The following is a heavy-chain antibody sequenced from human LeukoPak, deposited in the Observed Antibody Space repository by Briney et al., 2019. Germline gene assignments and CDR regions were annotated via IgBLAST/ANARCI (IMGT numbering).Heavy chain of an antibody. CDR1: GFTFSSYA. CDR3: AKDKYSPNINNWFDP. Sequence: QSGGSLRLSCAASGFTFSSYAMSWVRQAPGKGLEWASAISGSGGSTYYADSVKGRFTISRDNSKNTLYLQMNSLRAEDTAVYYCAKDKYSPNINNWFDPWGQGTLVTVSS. V-gene: IGHV3-23*01. D-gene: IGHD5-18*01. J-gene: IGHJ5*02. CDR2: ISGSGGST.